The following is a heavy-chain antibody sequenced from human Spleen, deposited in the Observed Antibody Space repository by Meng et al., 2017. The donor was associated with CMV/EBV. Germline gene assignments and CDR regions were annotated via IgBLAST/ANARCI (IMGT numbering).Heavy chain of an antibody. D-gene: IGHD3-10*01. Sequence: GESLKISCVTSGFSLNHYGMNWVRQAPGRGLEWVSYISSSSTYIFYADSVKGRFTISRDNANNLLSLQMTSLRADDTAVYFCARDPDHDRYGSGRCLDYWGQGTLVTVSS. CDR2: ISSSSTYI. CDR3: ARDPDHDRYGSGRCLDY. J-gene: IGHJ4*02. V-gene: IGHV3-21*06. CDR1: GFSLNHYG.